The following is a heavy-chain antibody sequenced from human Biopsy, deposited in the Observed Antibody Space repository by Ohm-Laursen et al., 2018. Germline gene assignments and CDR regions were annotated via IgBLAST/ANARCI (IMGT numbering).Heavy chain of an antibody. Sequence: GASVKVSCNVIGGTFSASGISWVRLAPGHGLEFVGGIIPIFQTTHYAQSFQGRVTIVADKSTSTAYMELSSLRSDDTAIYYCATVRGLVWFGELIAWGQGTLVTVSS. V-gene: IGHV1-69*06. CDR3: ATVRGLVWFGELIA. CDR1: GGTFSASG. J-gene: IGHJ5*02. CDR2: IIPIFQTT. D-gene: IGHD3-10*01.